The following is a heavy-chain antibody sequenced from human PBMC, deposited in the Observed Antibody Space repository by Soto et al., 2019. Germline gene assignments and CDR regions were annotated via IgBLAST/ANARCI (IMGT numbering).Heavy chain of an antibody. CDR2: IYYSGST. D-gene: IGHD2-2*01. CDR1: GGSISNYY. Sequence: PSETLSLTCTVSGGSISNYYWSWIRQPPGKGLEWIGYIYYSGSTNYNPSLKSRVTISVDTSKNQFSLKLSSVTAADTAVYYCAKAKGYCSSTSCYEPYYYYYYMDVWGKGTTVTVSS. V-gene: IGHV4-59*08. J-gene: IGHJ6*03. CDR3: AKAKGYCSSTSCYEPYYYYYYMDV.